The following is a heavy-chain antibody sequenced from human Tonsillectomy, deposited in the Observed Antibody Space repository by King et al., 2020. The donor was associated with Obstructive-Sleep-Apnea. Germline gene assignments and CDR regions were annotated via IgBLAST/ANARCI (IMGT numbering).Heavy chain of an antibody. CDR1: GGSFSGYY. CDR3: ARGVPGF. Sequence: VQLRQWGAGLLKPSETLSLTCAVYGGSFSGYYWSWVRQPPGKGLEWIGEVNHGGSTNYNPSLKSRVTISVDTSKNQFSLELSSVTAADTAVYYCARGVPGFWGQGTLVTVSS. CDR2: VNHGGST. J-gene: IGHJ4*02. D-gene: IGHD6-19*01. V-gene: IGHV4-34*01.